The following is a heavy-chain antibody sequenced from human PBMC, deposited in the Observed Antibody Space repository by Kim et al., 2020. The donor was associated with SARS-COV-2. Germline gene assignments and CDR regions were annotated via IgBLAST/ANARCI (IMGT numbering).Heavy chain of an antibody. J-gene: IGHJ3*02. Sequence: SETLSLTCAVYGGSFSGYYWSWIRQPPGKGLEWIGEINHSGSTNYNPSLKSRVTISVDTSKNQFSLKLSSVTAADTAVYYCARGPLGRAFDIWGQGTMVT. D-gene: IGHD3-16*01. V-gene: IGHV4-34*01. CDR1: GGSFSGYY. CDR3: ARGPLGRAFDI. CDR2: INHSGST.